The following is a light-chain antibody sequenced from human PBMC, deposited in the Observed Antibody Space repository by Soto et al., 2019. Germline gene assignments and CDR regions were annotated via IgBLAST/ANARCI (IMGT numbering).Light chain of an antibody. CDR1: SSDVGAYNY. J-gene: IGLJ2*01. V-gene: IGLV2-14*03. Sequence: QSVLTQPASVSGSPGQSITISCTGTSSDVGAYNYVSWYQQHTDKAPKLMIYEVSNRPSGVSNRFSGSKSGNTASLTISGLQAEDEADYYCSSYTSSSALVFGGGTKLTVL. CDR3: SSYTSSSALV. CDR2: EVS.